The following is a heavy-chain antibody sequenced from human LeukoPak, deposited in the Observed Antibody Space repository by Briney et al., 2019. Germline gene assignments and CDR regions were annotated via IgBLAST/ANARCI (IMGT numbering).Heavy chain of an antibody. CDR1: GFTFSNAW. D-gene: IGHD2-2*01. CDR2: IKRKTDGGTT. Sequence: GGSLRLSCAASGFTFSNAWMSWVRQAPGKGLEWVGRIKRKTDGGTTDYAAPVKGRFTISRDDSKNTLYLQMNSLKTEDTAVYYCTSRIVVVPAAVPVDYWGQGTLVTVSS. CDR3: TSRIVVVPAAVPVDY. V-gene: IGHV3-15*01. J-gene: IGHJ4*02.